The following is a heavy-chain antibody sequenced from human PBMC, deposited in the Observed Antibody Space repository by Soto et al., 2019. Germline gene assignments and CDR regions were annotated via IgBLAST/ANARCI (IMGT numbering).Heavy chain of an antibody. J-gene: IGHJ4*02. V-gene: IGHV3-23*01. CDR3: XXXXXXXAVRGSSFDS. CDR2: ISPNGENT. D-gene: IGHD6-19*01. CDR1: EFMFSSYA. Sequence: EVQLLESGGGLVQPGGSLRLSCDASEFMFSSYAMSWVXXXXXKGLEWVSTISPNGENTYYAASVRGRFTISRDNSKXXXXXXXXXXXXXXXXXXXXXXXXXXXAVRGSSFDSWGQGALLTVSS.